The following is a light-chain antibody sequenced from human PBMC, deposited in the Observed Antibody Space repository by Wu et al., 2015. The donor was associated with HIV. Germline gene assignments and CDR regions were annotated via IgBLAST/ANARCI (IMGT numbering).Light chain of an antibody. CDR2: GAS. Sequence: PGERATLSCRASQTVSSSYLAWYQQKPGQAPRLLVQGASIRATGISARFSGSGSGTEFTLTISSIQSEDFAVYYCQQYNNWLPTFGQGTKVEI. J-gene: IGKJ1*01. CDR3: QQYNNWLPT. V-gene: IGKV3-15*01. CDR1: QTVSSSY.